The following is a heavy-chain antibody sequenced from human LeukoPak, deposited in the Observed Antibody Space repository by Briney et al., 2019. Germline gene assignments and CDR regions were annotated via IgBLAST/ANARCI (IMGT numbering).Heavy chain of an antibody. CDR1: GFTFGDYA. V-gene: IGHV3-49*03. J-gene: IGHJ4*02. D-gene: IGHD4-17*01. CDR3: TRDETGDYEGPIDY. CDR2: IRSKAYGGTT. Sequence: GGSLRLSCTASGFTFGDYAMSWFRQAPGKGLEWVGFIRSKAYGGTTEYAASVKGRFTISRDDSKSIAYLQMNSLKTEDTAVYYCTRDETGDYEGPIDYGGQGTLVTVSS.